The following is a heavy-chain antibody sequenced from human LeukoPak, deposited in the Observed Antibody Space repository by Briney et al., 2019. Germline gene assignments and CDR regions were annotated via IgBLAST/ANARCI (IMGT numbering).Heavy chain of an antibody. Sequence: SETLSLTCTVSGCSISSGYYWGWIRQPPGKGLEWIGSIYHSGSTYYNPSLKSRVTISVDTSKNQFSLKLSSVTAADTAVYYCARYYDFWSGSSTGGYWGQGTLVTVSS. J-gene: IGHJ4*02. CDR2: IYHSGST. CDR3: ARYYDFWSGSSTGGY. V-gene: IGHV4-38-2*02. CDR1: GCSISSGYY. D-gene: IGHD3-3*01.